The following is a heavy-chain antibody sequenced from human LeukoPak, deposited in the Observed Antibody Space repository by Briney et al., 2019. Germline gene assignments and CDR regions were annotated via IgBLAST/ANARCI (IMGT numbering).Heavy chain of an antibody. Sequence: GGSLRLSCAASGFTFRSYAMSWVRQAPGKGLEWISAITDSGGDTFHADSVKGRFTISRDSSKNTLFLQMNSLRAGDTAVYYCAKGSSGSRPYYFDLWGQGTLVTVSS. CDR2: ITDSGGDT. J-gene: IGHJ4*02. CDR1: GFTFRSYA. V-gene: IGHV3-23*01. CDR3: AKGSSGSRPYYFDL. D-gene: IGHD1-26*01.